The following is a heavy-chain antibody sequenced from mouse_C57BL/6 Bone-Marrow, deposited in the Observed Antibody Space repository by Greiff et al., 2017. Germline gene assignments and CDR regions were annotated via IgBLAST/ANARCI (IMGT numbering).Heavy chain of an antibody. Sequence: VQLQQSGPELVRPGASVQLPCTASGFNIKDDYMHWVKPRPEQGVEWIGWIDPENGDPVYASKFQGKAPITADTSSSTAYLQLRSLTSEATAVNYGTTGGIRREDYAMEYWGTGTSVTVSS. CDR1: GFNIKDDY. CDR2: IDPENGDP. J-gene: IGHJ4*01. V-gene: IGHV14-4*01. D-gene: IGHD1-2*01. CDR3: TTGGIRREDYAMEY.